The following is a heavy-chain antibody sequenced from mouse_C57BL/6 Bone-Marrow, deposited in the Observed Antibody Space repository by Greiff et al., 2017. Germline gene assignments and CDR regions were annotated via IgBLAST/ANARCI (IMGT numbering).Heavy chain of an antibody. J-gene: IGHJ3*01. CDR3: ARGDYDAFAY. CDR1: GYTFTSYW. Sequence: VQLQQPGAELVMPGASVKLSCKASGYTFTSYWMHWVKQRPGQGLEWIGEIDPSDSYTNYNQTFKGKSTLTVDKSSSTAYMQLSSLTSEDSAVYYCARGDYDAFAYWGQGTLVTVSA. V-gene: IGHV1-69*01. D-gene: IGHD2-4*01. CDR2: IDPSDSYT.